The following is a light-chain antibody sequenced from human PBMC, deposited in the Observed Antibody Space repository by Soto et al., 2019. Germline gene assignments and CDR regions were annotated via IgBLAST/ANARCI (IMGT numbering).Light chain of an antibody. V-gene: IGKV1-6*01. CDR1: QDIRSD. J-gene: IGKJ2*01. CDR3: QQDHNYPYT. CDR2: GAS. Sequence: AIQLTQSPSSLSASLGDRITITCRASQDIRSDLGWYQQKPGKAPKLLIYGASNLESGVPSRFSGSGSDTDFTLSISSLQPEDVGTYYCQQDHNYPYTFGQGTKLEIK.